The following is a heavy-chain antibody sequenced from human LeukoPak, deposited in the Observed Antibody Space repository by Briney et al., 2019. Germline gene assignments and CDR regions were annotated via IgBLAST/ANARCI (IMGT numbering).Heavy chain of an antibody. D-gene: IGHD2-2*01. CDR2: IRYDGSNK. V-gene: IGHV3-30*02. J-gene: IGHJ6*03. CDR1: GFTFSRHG. Sequence: GGSLRLSCAASGFTFSRHGMHWVRQAPGKGLEWVAFIRYDGSNKYYADSVKGRFTISRDNSKNTLSLQMNSLRAEDTAVYYCAKESFYCSSNTCPQYYYYMDVWGRGTTVTVSS. CDR3: AKESFYCSSNTCPQYYYYMDV.